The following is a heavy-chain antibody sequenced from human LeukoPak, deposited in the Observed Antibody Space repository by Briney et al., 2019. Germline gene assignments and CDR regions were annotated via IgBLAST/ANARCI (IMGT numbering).Heavy chain of an antibody. V-gene: IGHV4-31*03. CDR1: GGSISSGGYY. J-gene: IGHJ4*02. D-gene: IGHD1-7*01. CDR2: IYYSGST. Sequence: PSETLSLTCTVSGGSISSGGYYCSLIRQPPGKGLEWIGYIYYSGSTYYNPSLKSRVTISVDTSKNQFSLKLSSVTAADTAVYYCARGRNYIPLFDYWGQGTLVTVSS. CDR3: ARGRNYIPLFDY.